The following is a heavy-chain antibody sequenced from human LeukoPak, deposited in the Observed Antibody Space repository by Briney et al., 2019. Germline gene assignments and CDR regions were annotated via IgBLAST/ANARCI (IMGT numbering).Heavy chain of an antibody. D-gene: IGHD1-14*01. V-gene: IGHV3-30*04. CDR1: GFTFSSYA. CDR3: AKDISEFYYMDV. Sequence: GGSLRLSCAASGFTFSSYAMHWVRQAPGKGLEWVAVISYDGSNKYYADSVKGRFTISRDNAKNSLYLQMNSLRAEDTAFYYCAKDISEFYYMDVWGKGTTVTVSS. J-gene: IGHJ6*03. CDR2: ISYDGSNK.